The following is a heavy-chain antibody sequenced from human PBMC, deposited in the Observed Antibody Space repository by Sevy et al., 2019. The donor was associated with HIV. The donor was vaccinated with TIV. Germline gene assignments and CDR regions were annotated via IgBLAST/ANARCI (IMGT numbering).Heavy chain of an antibody. CDR2: IYYSGTT. CDR1: GDSTNLYY. D-gene: IGHD6-19*01. V-gene: IGHV4-59*01. Sequence: SETLSLTCTVSGDSTNLYYWNWIRQPPGKGLEWIGYIYYSGTTNYNPSLKSRVTISVDTSKNQISLVLTSVTAADTAIYYCARDRTQYTNGWSFDYWGQGTLVTVSS. J-gene: IGHJ4*02. CDR3: ARDRTQYTNGWSFDY.